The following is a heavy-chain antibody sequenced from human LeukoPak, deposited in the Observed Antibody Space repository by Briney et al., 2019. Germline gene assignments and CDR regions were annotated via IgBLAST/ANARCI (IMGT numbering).Heavy chain of an antibody. J-gene: IGHJ4*02. Sequence: SETLSLTCTVSGASVSSNNYYWVWIRQPPGKELEWIASIYDGGSAYYNPSLNSRVTISVDTSENHFSLKLRSVTAADTAIYFCARQQKLIPAATLDYWGQGTLVTVSS. CDR3: ARQQKLIPAATLDY. CDR2: IYDGGSA. CDR1: GASVSSNNYY. D-gene: IGHD2-2*01. V-gene: IGHV4-39*01.